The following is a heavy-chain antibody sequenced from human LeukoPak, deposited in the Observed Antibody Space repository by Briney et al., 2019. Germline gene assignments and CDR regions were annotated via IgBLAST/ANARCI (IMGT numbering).Heavy chain of an antibody. Sequence: ASVKVSCKASGYTFTSYGISWVRQAPGQGLEWMGWISAYNGNTNYAQKLQGRVTMTTDTSTSTAYMELSRLRSDDTAVYYCARAREVIVVVITTNYYYYMDVWGKGTTVTVSS. CDR2: ISAYNGNT. CDR3: ARAREVIVVVITTNYYYYMDV. V-gene: IGHV1-18*01. J-gene: IGHJ6*03. CDR1: GYTFTSYG. D-gene: IGHD3-22*01.